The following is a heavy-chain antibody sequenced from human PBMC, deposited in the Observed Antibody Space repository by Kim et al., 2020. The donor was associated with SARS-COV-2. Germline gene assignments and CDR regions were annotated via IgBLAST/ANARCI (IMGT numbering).Heavy chain of an antibody. D-gene: IGHD3-3*01. V-gene: IGHV4-4*02. CDR3: ARSITIFGVVITFDY. Sequence: QSLKSRVPISVDKSKNQFSLKLSSVTAADTAVYYCARSITIFGVVITFDYWGQGTLVTVSS. J-gene: IGHJ4*02.